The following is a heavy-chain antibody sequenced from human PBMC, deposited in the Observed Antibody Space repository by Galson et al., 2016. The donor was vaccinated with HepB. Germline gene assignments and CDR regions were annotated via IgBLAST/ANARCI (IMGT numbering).Heavy chain of an antibody. J-gene: IGHJ6*02. CDR1: GYTFTSND. CDR3: ARGYDCSDYYLWLRYYYYYGMDV. D-gene: IGHD3-22*01. Sequence: SVKVSCKASGYTFTSNDINWVRQATGQGLEWMGWMNPNSGNTGYAQKFQGRVTITRNTSISTAYMEMRSLRSEDTAVYYCARGYDCSDYYLWLRYYYYYGMDVWGQGTTVTVSS. CDR2: MNPNSGNT. V-gene: IGHV1-8*01.